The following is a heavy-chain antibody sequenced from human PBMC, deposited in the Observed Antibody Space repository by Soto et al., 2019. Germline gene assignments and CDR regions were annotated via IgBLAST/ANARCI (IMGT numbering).Heavy chain of an antibody. Sequence: SETLSLTCTVSGGSISSYYWSWIRQPPGKGLEWIGYIYYSGSTNYNPSLKSRVTISVDTSKNQFSLKLSSVTAADTAVYYCARDIYSGTHYFDYWGQGTLVTVSS. J-gene: IGHJ4*02. V-gene: IGHV4-59*01. CDR2: IYYSGST. CDR3: ARDIYSGTHYFDY. D-gene: IGHD1-26*01. CDR1: GGSISSYY.